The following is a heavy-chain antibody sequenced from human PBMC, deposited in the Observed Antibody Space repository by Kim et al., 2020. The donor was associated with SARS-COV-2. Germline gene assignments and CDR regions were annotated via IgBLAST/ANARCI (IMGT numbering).Heavy chain of an antibody. J-gene: IGHJ6*02. CDR3: AKDVSRMTFFGVVTRGGMDV. D-gene: IGHD3-3*01. V-gene: IGHV3-23*01. Sequence: GGSLRLSCAASGFTFSSYAMSWVRQAPGKGLEWVSAISGSGGSTYYADSVKGRFTISRDNSKNTLYLQMNSLRAEDTAVYYCAKDVSRMTFFGVVTRGGMDVWGQGTTVTVSS. CDR2: ISGSGGST. CDR1: GFTFSSYA.